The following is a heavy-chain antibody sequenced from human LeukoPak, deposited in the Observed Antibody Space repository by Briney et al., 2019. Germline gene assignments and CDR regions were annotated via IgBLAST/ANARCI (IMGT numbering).Heavy chain of an antibody. CDR3: ARISYGDYPTDY. Sequence: GGSLRLSCAASGFTFSSYAMKWVRQAPGKGLEWVSAISGSGGSTYYADSVKGRFTISRDNSKNTLYLQMNSLRAEDTAVYYCARISYGDYPTDYWGQGTLVTVSS. CDR1: GFTFSSYA. J-gene: IGHJ4*02. CDR2: ISGSGGST. V-gene: IGHV3-23*01. D-gene: IGHD4-17*01.